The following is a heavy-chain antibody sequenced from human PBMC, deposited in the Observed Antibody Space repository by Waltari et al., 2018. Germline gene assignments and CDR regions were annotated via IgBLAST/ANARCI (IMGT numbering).Heavy chain of an antibody. V-gene: IGHV3-48*04. Sequence: EVQLVESGGGLVQPGGSLRLSCAVSGFTFTNYHRNWVRLAPGRGLEWLSYISSDSNVIYYSDSVRGRFTVSRDNAKSSLFLQMNSLRAEDTAVYYCARELDHIKDDYWGQGTLVTVSS. CDR2: ISSDSNVI. D-gene: IGHD3-3*02. CDR1: GFTFTNYH. J-gene: IGHJ4*02. CDR3: ARELDHIKDDY.